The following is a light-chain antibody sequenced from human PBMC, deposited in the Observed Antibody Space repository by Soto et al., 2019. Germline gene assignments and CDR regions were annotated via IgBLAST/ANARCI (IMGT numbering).Light chain of an antibody. CDR3: QAYDSSLSVVV. J-gene: IGLJ2*01. Sequence: QSELTQPPSVSGAPGQRVTISCTGASSNIGAGYDVHWYQQLPGTAPKLLIYGNSNRPSGVPDRFSGPKSGTSASLAITGLQAEDEADYYCQAYDSSLSVVVFGGGTKVTVL. V-gene: IGLV1-40*01. CDR1: SSNIGAGYD. CDR2: GNS.